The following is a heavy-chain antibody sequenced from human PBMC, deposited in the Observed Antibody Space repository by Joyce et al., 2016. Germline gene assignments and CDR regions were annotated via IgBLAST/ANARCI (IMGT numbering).Heavy chain of an antibody. V-gene: IGHV3-30*13. CDR3: AALTTVVDLMDV. CDR1: GFNNFSNYG. CDR2: ISYAGNNK. J-gene: IGHJ6*02. D-gene: IGHD4-23*01. Sequence: QVKLVESGGGVVQPGRSLRLSCAASGFNNFSNYGMHWVRQAPGKGLEWVAVISYAGNNKYYGDYVKGRFTISRDNSKNRLYLQISSLKTEDTAVYYCAALTTVVDLMDVWGQGTTVTVSS.